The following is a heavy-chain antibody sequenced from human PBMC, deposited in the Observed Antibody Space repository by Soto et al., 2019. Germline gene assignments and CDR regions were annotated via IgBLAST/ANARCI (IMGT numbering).Heavy chain of an antibody. D-gene: IGHD2-15*01. J-gene: IGHJ4*02. CDR1: GFTFSSYG. Sequence: QVQLVESGGGVVQPGRSLRLSCAASGFTFSSYGMHWVRQAPGKGLEWVAVIWYDGSNKYYEDSVKGRFTISRDNSKNTLYLQMNSLRAEDTAVYYCARDGSVVTRGLDYWGQGTLVTVSS. CDR2: IWYDGSNK. CDR3: ARDGSVVTRGLDY. V-gene: IGHV3-33*01.